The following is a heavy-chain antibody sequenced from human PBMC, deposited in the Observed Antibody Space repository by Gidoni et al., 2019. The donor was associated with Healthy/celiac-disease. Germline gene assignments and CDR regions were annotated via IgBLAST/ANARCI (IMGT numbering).Heavy chain of an antibody. CDR3: AKDRFRRGITMVRGVTGPADY. Sequence: QVQLVESGGGVVQPGRSLRLSCSAPGFTFSSYGMPWVRQAPGKGLEWVAVISYDGSNKYYADSVKGRFTISRDNSKNTLYLQMNSLRAEDTAVYYCAKDRFRRGITMVRGVTGPADYWGQGTLVTVSS. CDR2: ISYDGSNK. V-gene: IGHV3-30*18. D-gene: IGHD3-10*01. CDR1: GFTFSSYG. J-gene: IGHJ4*02.